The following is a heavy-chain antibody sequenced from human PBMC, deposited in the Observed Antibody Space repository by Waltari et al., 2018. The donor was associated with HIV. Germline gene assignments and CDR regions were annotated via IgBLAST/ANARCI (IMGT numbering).Heavy chain of an antibody. CDR2: IYYSGST. D-gene: IGHD3-22*01. V-gene: IGHV4-39*01. CDR1: GGSISSSSYY. CDR3: ARRAHYYDSSGYYYDYFDY. J-gene: IGHJ4*02. Sequence: QLQLQESGPGLVKPSETLSLTCTVSGGSISSSSYYWGWIRQPPGKGLEWIGSIYYSGSTYYNPSLKSRVTISVDTSKNQFSLKLSSVTAADTAVYYCARRAHYYDSSGYYYDYFDYWGQGTLVTVSS.